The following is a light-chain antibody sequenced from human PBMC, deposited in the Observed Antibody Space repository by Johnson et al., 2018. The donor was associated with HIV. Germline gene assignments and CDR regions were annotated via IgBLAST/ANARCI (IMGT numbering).Light chain of an antibody. CDR1: SSNIGNTY. Sequence: QSVLTQPPSVSAAPGQKVTISCSGSSSNIGNTYVSWYQQLPGTAPKLLIYENSKRPSGIPDRFYGSKSGTSATLGITGLQTGDEADYYCGTWDSSLSAYVFGTGTKVTVL. V-gene: IGLV1-51*02. CDR3: GTWDSSLSAYV. CDR2: ENS. J-gene: IGLJ1*01.